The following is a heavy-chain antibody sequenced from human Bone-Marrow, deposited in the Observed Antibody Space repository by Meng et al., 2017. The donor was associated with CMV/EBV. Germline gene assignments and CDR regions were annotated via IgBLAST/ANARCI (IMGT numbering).Heavy chain of an antibody. CDR2: IGTAGDT. V-gene: IGHV3-13*01. D-gene: IGHD6-13*01. CDR3: ARGRVSSSWSYYYYYYGMDV. Sequence: GESLKISCAASGFTFSSYAMSWVRQAPGKGLEWVSAIGTAGDTYYPGSVKGRFTISRENAKNSLYLQMNSLRAGDTAVYYCARGRVSSSWSYYYYYYGMDVWGQGTLVTVSS. J-gene: IGHJ6*02. CDR1: GFTFSSYA.